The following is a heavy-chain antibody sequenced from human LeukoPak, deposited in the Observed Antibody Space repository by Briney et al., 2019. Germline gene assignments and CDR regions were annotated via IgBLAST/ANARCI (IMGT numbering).Heavy chain of an antibody. CDR3: ARQQYYYGSGSYSDY. Sequence: GGALKIFCRGSGYRFTSYWVGWVRQRPGKGLEWRWLIYPGDSGRRYRLCFQGQVTISADKSISTAYLQWSSLKASDTAMYYCARQQYYYGSGSYSDYWGQGTLVTVSS. CDR1: GYRFTSYW. CDR2: IYPGDSGR. J-gene: IGHJ4*02. V-gene: IGHV5-51*01. D-gene: IGHD3-10*01.